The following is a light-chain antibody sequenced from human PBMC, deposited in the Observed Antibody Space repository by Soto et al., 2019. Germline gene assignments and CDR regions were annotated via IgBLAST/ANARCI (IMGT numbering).Light chain of an antibody. J-gene: IGKJ1*01. CDR2: GAS. CDR3: QQYLSYPWT. V-gene: IGKV1-16*02. Sequence: DIQMTQSPSFLSASVGDTVTITCRASQSINDYLVWFQQKSGEAPKSLISGASTLLTGVPSNFSGSGSGTDFTLSIGGLRPEDAATYYCQQYLSYPWTFGQGTKVEIK. CDR1: QSINDY.